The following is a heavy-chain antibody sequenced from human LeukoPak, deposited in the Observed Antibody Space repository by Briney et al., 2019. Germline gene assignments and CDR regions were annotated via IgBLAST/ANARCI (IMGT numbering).Heavy chain of an antibody. Sequence: GGSLRLSCAPSGFSFSSYWMAWVRQAPGKGLEWVGNIKQDGSEQYYVDSLQGRFTISRDNSKNTLYLQMNSLRAEDTAVYYCAKDPFGRVGKEYFQHWGQGTLVTVSS. J-gene: IGHJ1*01. D-gene: IGHD3-16*01. CDR2: IKQDGSEQ. V-gene: IGHV3-7*03. CDR1: GFSFSSYW. CDR3: AKDPFGRVGKEYFQH.